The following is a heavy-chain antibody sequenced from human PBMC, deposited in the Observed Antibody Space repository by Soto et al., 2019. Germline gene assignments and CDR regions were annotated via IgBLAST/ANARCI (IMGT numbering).Heavy chain of an antibody. J-gene: IGHJ4*02. D-gene: IGHD1-26*01. V-gene: IGHV3-23*01. CDR2: ISGSGGSN. CDR1: GFTFSSYA. Sequence: GGSLRLSCAASGFTFSSYAMRWVRQAPGKGLGWVSAISGSGGSNYYADSVKGRFTISRDKSKNTLYLQRNSLRPEDTAVYYCAKDSTPTECDLLLEFDYWGQGTLVTVSS. CDR3: AKDSTPTECDLLLEFDY.